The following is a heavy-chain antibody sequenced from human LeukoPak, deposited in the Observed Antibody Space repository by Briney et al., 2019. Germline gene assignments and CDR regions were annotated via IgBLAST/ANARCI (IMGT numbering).Heavy chain of an antibody. Sequence: SETLSLTCTVSGDFTSSHYWSWIRQSPGKGLEWLGFIHYSGSTDYNPYLRSRVSISIDPSKNQFTLNLRSVSAADSVIYYCARERRRFWYMDVWGKGTAVSVS. V-gene: IGHV4-59*11. CDR1: GDFTSSHY. CDR2: IHYSGST. J-gene: IGHJ6*03. CDR3: ARERRRFWYMDV.